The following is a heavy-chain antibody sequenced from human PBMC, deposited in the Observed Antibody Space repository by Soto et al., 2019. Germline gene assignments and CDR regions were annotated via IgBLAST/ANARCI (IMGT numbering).Heavy chain of an antibody. D-gene: IGHD2-21*02. Sequence: GGSLRLSCAASGFTFSSYAMSWVRQAPGKGLEWVSAISGSGGSTYYADSVKGRFTISRDNSKNTLYLQMNSLRAEDTAVYYCASDMAPHHAFDIWGQGTMVTVSS. J-gene: IGHJ3*02. CDR2: ISGSGGST. V-gene: IGHV3-23*01. CDR3: ASDMAPHHAFDI. CDR1: GFTFSSYA.